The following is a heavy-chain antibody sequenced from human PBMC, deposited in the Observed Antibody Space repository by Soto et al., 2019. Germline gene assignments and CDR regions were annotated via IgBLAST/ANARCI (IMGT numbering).Heavy chain of an antibody. V-gene: IGHV5-51*01. CDR3: ARHGFYGDYSSNYFDP. Sequence: GESLKLSCKASGYSFTNYCIAWVLQMPGKGLEYMGIIYPSDSDSRYSPSFQGQVTFSADKSINTAYLQWSSLKASDTAMYYCARHGFYGDYSSNYFDPWGQGTLVTVSS. CDR1: GYSFTNYC. J-gene: IGHJ5*02. D-gene: IGHD4-17*01. CDR2: IYPSDSDS.